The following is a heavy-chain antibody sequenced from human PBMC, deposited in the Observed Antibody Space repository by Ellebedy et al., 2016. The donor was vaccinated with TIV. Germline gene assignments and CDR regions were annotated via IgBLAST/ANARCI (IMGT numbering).Heavy chain of an antibody. V-gene: IGHV1-8*01. J-gene: IGHJ5*02. CDR2: MNPNSGNT. CDR1: GYTFTSYD. D-gene: IGHD5-18*01. Sequence: ASVKVSCKASGYTFTSYDINWVRQATGQGLEWMGWMNPNSGNTGYAQKFQGRVTMTRNTSTSTVYMELSSLRSEDTAVYYCARAPQSGYSYGYDWFDPWGQGTLVTVSS. CDR3: ARAPQSGYSYGYDWFDP.